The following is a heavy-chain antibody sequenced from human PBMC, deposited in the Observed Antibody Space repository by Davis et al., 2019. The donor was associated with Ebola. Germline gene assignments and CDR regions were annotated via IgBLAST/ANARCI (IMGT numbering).Heavy chain of an antibody. CDR2: ISSSSSYT. J-gene: IGHJ4*02. CDR1: GFTFSDYY. D-gene: IGHD3-3*01. CDR3: ARELSTIFGPKRGGLGDY. V-gene: IGHV3-11*06. Sequence: GESPKIPCAASGFTFSDYYMSWIRQAPGKGLEWVSYISSSSSYTNYADSVKGRFTISRDNAKNSLYLQMNSLRAEDTAVYYCARELSTIFGPKRGGLGDYWGQGTLVTVSS.